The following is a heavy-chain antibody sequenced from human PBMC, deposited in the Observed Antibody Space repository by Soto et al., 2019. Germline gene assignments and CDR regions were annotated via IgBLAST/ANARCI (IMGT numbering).Heavy chain of an antibody. D-gene: IGHD3-3*01. CDR1: GGSISSYY. CDR2: IYTSGST. J-gene: IGHJ5*02. CDR3: ARDSERVGDDFWSGYYFPNWFDP. V-gene: IGHV4-4*07. Sequence: QVQLQESGPGLVKPSETLSLTCTVSGGSISSYYWSWIRQPAGKGLEWIGRIYTSGSTNYNPSLKSRVTMSVDTSKNQFSLKLSSVTAADTAVYYCARDSERVGDDFWSGYYFPNWFDPWGQGTLVTVSS.